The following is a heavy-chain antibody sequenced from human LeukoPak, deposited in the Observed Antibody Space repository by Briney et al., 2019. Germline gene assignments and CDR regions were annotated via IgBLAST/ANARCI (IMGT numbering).Heavy chain of an antibody. V-gene: IGHV1-46*01. CDR2: INPSGGST. CDR3: ARASTRGYSYAW. D-gene: IGHD5-18*01. Sequence: GASVKVSCKASGYTFTSYYIHWVRQAPGQGLEWMGIINPSGGSTSYAQKFQGRVTMTRDTSTSTVYMELSSLRSEDTAVYYCARASTRGYSYAWWGQGTLVTVSS. CDR1: GYTFTSYY. J-gene: IGHJ4*02.